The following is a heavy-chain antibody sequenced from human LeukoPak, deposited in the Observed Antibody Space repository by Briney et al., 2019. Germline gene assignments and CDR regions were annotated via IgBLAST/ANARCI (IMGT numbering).Heavy chain of an antibody. V-gene: IGHV7-4-1*02. CDR1: GFTFTSYG. Sequence: ASVKVSCKAFGFTFTSYGINWLRQAPGQGLEWMGWIDTKTGNPTYAQDFTGRFVFSVDTSVNTANLQISSLKAEDTAMYYCTRGAYHSEGGRRVFAGSSGTYYEYWGQGTLVTVSS. CDR3: TRGAYHSEGGRRVFAGSSGTYYEY. D-gene: IGHD1-26*01. CDR2: IDTKTGNP. J-gene: IGHJ4*02.